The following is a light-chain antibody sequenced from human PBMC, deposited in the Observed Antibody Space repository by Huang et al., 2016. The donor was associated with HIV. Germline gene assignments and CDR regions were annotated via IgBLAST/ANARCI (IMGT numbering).Light chain of an antibody. V-gene: IGKV3-11*01. CDR2: DAS. CDR3: QQRSNSLT. CDR1: QSLNKF. J-gene: IGKJ4*01. Sequence: EIVLTQSPDTLSLSPGQRATLSCRASQSLNKFLNWYQHKPGQAPRLLFYDASTRAAGIPARFNGSGCGTDFTLTITSLKAEDFAIYYCQQRSNSLTFGGGTKVEIK.